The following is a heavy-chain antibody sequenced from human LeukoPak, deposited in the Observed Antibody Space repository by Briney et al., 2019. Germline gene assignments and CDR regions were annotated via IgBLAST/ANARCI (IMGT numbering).Heavy chain of an antibody. Sequence: ASVKVPCKASGYTFTGYYIHWVRQAPGQGLEWMGWINPNSGGTNYAQKFQGRVTMTRDRSINTAYMDLRSLTYDDTAVYYCARDKPAEAALDFWGQGTLVTVSS. V-gene: IGHV1-2*02. J-gene: IGHJ4*02. CDR1: GYTFTGYY. CDR3: ARDKPAEAALDF. CDR2: INPNSGGT.